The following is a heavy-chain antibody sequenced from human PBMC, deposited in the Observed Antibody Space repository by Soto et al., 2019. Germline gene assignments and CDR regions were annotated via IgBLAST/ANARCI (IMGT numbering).Heavy chain of an antibody. CDR2: INESGST. Sequence: QVQLQRWGGGLLKPSETLSLNCAVHGGSFSGYIWTWIRQPPGKGLQWIGQINESGSTYYNPSLKSRVIISVHTSNDQFSLELTSVTAADTAMYYCARGRITGSSYSGGWYYFDHWGQGTQVTVSS. V-gene: IGHV4-34*02. CDR3: ARGRITGSSYSGGWYYFDH. D-gene: IGHD1-26*01. J-gene: IGHJ4*02. CDR1: GGSFSGYI.